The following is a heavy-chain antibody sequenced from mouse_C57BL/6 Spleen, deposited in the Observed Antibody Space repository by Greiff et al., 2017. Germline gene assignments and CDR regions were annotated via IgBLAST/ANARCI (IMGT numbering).Heavy chain of an antibody. CDR2: IYPGSGST. V-gene: IGHV1-55*01. CDR3: AREGLYYDYDGGAMDY. Sequence: QVQLQQPGAELVKPGASVKMSCKASGYTFTSYWITWVKQRPGPGLERIGDIYPGSGSTNYNEQFKTKATLTVDTSSSTAYMQLSSLTSEDSAVYYCAREGLYYDYDGGAMDYWGQGTSVTVSS. J-gene: IGHJ4*01. D-gene: IGHD2-4*01. CDR1: GYTFTSYW.